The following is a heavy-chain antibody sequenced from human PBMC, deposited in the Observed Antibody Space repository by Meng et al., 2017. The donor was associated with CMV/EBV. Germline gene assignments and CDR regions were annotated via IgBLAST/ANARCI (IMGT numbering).Heavy chain of an antibody. CDR3: ARRGRQYYYGMDV. D-gene: IGHD1-26*01. CDR1: GGSVSSGSYY. CDR2: IYYSGST. V-gene: IGHV4-61*01. Sequence: ESLKISCTVSGGSVSSGSYYWSWIRQPPGKGLEWIGYIYYSGSTNYNPSLKSRVTISVDTSKNQFSLKLSSVTAADTAVYYCARRGRQYYYGMDVWGQGTTVTVSS. J-gene: IGHJ6*02.